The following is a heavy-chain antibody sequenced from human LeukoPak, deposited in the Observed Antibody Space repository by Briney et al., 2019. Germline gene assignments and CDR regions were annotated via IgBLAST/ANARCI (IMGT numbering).Heavy chain of an antibody. CDR3: AREDYYGEGPFDI. CDR2: IIPIFGTA. D-gene: IGHD3-10*01. CDR1: GGTFSSYA. Sequence: SVTVSCKASGGTFSSYAISWVRQAPGQGLEWMGGIIPIFGTANYAQKFQGRVTITADESTSTAYMELSSLRSEDTAVYYCAREDYYGEGPFDIWGQGTMVTVSS. J-gene: IGHJ3*02. V-gene: IGHV1-69*13.